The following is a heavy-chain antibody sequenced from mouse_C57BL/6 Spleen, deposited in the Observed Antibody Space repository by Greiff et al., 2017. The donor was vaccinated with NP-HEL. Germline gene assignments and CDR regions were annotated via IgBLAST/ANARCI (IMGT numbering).Heavy chain of an antibody. V-gene: IGHV1-15*01. Sequence: VQLVESGAELVRPGASVTLSCKASGYTFTDYEMHWVKQTPVHGLEWIGAIDPETGGTAYNQKFKGKAILTADKSSSTAYMELRSLTSEDSAVYYCTRGGTLFDYWGQGTTLTVSS. CDR2: IDPETGGT. D-gene: IGHD2-14*01. J-gene: IGHJ2*01. CDR3: TRGGTLFDY. CDR1: GYTFTDYE.